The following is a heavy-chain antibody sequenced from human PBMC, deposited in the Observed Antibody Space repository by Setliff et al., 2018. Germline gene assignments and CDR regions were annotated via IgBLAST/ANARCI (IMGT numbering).Heavy chain of an antibody. CDR3: ARGGVAAAGRKGVFEY. V-gene: IGHV1-46*01. D-gene: IGHD6-13*01. J-gene: IGHJ4*02. CDR2: INPGGGSA. Sequence: ASVKVSCKAAGYTLSRHYMHWVRQAPGQGLEWMGIINPGGGSASIVEKFQGRVTMTSDTSTSTIYLEINSLTSDDTAVYYCARGGVAAAGRKGVFEYWGQGTLVTVSS. CDR1: GYTLSRHY.